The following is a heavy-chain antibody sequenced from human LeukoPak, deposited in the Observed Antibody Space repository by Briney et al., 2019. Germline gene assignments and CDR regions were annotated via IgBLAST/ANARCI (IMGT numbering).Heavy chain of an antibody. Sequence: PSGTLSLSCAVSGFTFNGYWLNWVRQAPGKGLEWVANRKKDGSETKYEDSLRGRFTISSDNAKNSLDLQINGLTVEDTAVYYCSGGSGWLMDVWGKGTTVTVSS. CDR3: SGGSGWLMDV. CDR2: RKKDGSET. V-gene: IGHV3-7*01. CDR1: GFTFNGYW. D-gene: IGHD6-19*01. J-gene: IGHJ6*03.